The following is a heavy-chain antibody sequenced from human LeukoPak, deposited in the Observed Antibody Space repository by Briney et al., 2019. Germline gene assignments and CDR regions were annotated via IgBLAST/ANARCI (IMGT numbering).Heavy chain of an antibody. CDR3: AKDRDYEGN. CDR2: ISWNSGSI. CDR1: GFTFDDYA. V-gene: IGHV3-9*01. J-gene: IGHJ4*02. D-gene: IGHD4-17*01. Sequence: QPGRSLRLSCAASGFTFDDYAMHWVRQAPGKGLEWVSGISWNSGSIGYADSVKGRFTISRDNAKNSLYLQMNSLRAEDTAVYYCAKDRDYEGNWGQGTLVTVSS.